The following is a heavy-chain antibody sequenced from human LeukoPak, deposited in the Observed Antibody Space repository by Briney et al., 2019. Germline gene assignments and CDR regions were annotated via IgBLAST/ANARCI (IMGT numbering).Heavy chain of an antibody. J-gene: IGHJ6*03. Sequence: ASVKVSCKASGYTFTSYGISWVRQAPGQGLEWMGWISAYNGNTNYAQKLQGRVTMTTDTSTSTAYMELRSLRSDDTAMYYCASHSAAAGTGYMDVWGKGTTVTVSS. V-gene: IGHV1-18*01. CDR3: ASHSAAAGTGYMDV. CDR2: ISAYNGNT. D-gene: IGHD6-13*01. CDR1: GYTFTSYG.